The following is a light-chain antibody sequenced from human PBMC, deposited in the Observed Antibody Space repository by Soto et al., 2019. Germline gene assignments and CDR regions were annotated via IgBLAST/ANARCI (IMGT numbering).Light chain of an antibody. CDR1: QSVSSN. J-gene: IGKJ1*01. CDR2: GAS. Sequence: EIVMTQSPATLSVSPGERATLSCRASQSVSSNLAWYQQKPGQAPRLLIYGASTRATGIPARFSGSRSGPEFTLTISSLQSEDFAVYYCQQYNNWPRTFGQGTKVDIK. CDR3: QQYNNWPRT. V-gene: IGKV3-15*01.